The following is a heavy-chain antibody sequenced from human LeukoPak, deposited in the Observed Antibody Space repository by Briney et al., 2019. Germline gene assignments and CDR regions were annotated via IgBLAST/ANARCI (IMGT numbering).Heavy chain of an antibody. CDR1: GYTFTSYG. CDR3: ARIPMIVVVPAPPQYYYYGMDV. CDR2: ISPYNGNT. D-gene: IGHD2-2*01. Sequence: ASVKVSCKASGYTFTSYGISWVRQAPGQGLEWMGWISPYNGNTNYAQKLQGRVTITTDTSTSTAYMELRSLRSDDTAVYYCARIPMIVVVPAPPQYYYYGMDVWGQGTTVTVSS. V-gene: IGHV1-18*01. J-gene: IGHJ6*02.